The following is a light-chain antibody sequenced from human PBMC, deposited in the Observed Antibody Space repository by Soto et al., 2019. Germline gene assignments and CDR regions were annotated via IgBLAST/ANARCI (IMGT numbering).Light chain of an antibody. J-gene: IGKJ1*01. CDR3: QQFGNSPWT. CDR1: QGISSA. V-gene: IGKV1D-13*01. CDR2: DAS. Sequence: AIKLTQSPSSLSATVGDRVTITCRASQGISSALAWYQQKPGKAPKLLIYDASNLETGVPSRFSGSGSGTDFTLTISSLQPEDFAVYFCQQFGNSPWTFGQGTKVDIK.